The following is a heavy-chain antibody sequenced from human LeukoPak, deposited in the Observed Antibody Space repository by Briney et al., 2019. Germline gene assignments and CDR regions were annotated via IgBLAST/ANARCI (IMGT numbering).Heavy chain of an antibody. Sequence: SETLSPTCTVSGGSISSGGYYWSWIRQPPGKGLEWIGYIYHSGSTYYNPSLKSRVTISVDRSKNQFSLKLSSVTAADTAVYYCARDRGMVRDYWGQGTLVTVSS. CDR1: GGSISSGGYY. D-gene: IGHD3-10*01. CDR2: IYHSGST. V-gene: IGHV4-30-2*01. CDR3: ARDRGMVRDY. J-gene: IGHJ4*02.